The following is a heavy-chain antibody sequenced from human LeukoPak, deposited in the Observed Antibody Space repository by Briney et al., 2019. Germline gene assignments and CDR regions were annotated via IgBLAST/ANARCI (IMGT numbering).Heavy chain of an antibody. V-gene: IGHV3-23*01. Sequence: PGGSLRLSCAASGFPFSSYAMSWVRQAPGKGLEWVSAISGSGGSTYYADSVKGRFTTSRDNSKNTLYLQMNSLRAEDTAVYYCAKDLPPFNAFDIWGQGTMVTVSS. CDR2: ISGSGGST. J-gene: IGHJ3*02. CDR3: AKDLPPFNAFDI. CDR1: GFPFSSYA.